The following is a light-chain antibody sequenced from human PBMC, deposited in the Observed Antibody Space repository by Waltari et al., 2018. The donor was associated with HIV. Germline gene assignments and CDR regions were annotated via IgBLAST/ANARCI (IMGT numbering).Light chain of an antibody. Sequence: EIVLPQSPGTLSSSPGERPTLPCTASQSVRSASVAWYQQKPGQAPRLLIYGASSRAPGIPDRFSGSGAVTDFILTISRLEPEDCAVYYCQQYAASPLTFGGGTKVEIK. CDR2: GAS. CDR3: QQYAASPLT. CDR1: QSVRSAS. V-gene: IGKV3-20*01. J-gene: IGKJ4*01.